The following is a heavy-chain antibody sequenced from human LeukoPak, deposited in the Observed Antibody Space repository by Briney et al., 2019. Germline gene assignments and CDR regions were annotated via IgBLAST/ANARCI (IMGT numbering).Heavy chain of an antibody. CDR1: GYSISSGYY. Sequence: SETLSLTCAVYGYSISSGYYWGWIRQPPGKGLEWIGSIYHSGSTYYNPSLKSRVTISVDTSKNQFSLKLSSVTAADTAVYYCARLPWIQLWLGAFDIWGQGTMVTVSS. J-gene: IGHJ3*02. CDR3: ARLPWIQLWLGAFDI. CDR2: IYHSGST. V-gene: IGHV4-38-2*01. D-gene: IGHD5-18*01.